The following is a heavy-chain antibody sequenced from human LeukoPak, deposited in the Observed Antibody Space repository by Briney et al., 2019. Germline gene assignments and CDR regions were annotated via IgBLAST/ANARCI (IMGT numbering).Heavy chain of an antibody. V-gene: IGHV3-7*01. CDR1: GFTFSSYW. J-gene: IGHJ3*02. D-gene: IGHD3-16*01. CDR3: ARAWGARDAFDI. Sequence: PGGSLRLSCAASGFTFSSYWMSWVRQAPGKGLEWVAHIKQDGSEKYYVDSVRGRFTISRDNAKNSLYLQMNSLRAEDTAVYYCARAWGARDAFDIWGQGTMVTVSS. CDR2: IKQDGSEK.